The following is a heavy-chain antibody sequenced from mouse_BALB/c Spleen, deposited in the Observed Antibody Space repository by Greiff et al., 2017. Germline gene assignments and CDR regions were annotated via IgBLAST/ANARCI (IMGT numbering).Heavy chain of an antibody. D-gene: IGHD4-1*01. V-gene: IGHV5-4*02. Sequence: EVQGVESGGGLVKPGGSLKLSCAASGFTFSDYYMYWVRQTPEKRLEWVATISDGGSYTYYPDSVKGRFTISRDNAKNNLYLQMSSLKSEDTAMYYCARELGAYAMDYWGQGTSVTVSS. CDR2: ISDGGSYT. CDR1: GFTFSDYY. CDR3: ARELGAYAMDY. J-gene: IGHJ4*01.